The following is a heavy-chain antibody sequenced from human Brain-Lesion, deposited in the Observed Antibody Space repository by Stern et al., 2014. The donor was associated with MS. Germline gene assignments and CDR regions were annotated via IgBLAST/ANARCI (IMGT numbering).Heavy chain of an antibody. CDR1: GDNVSSNSAA. CDR2: TYYRAKWNI. V-gene: IGHV6-1*01. CDR3: ARDEKGPYALGV. Sequence: QVQLGQSGPGLVKPSQTLSLTCAISGDNVSSNSAAWSWIRQSPSRGLEWLGRTYYRAKWNIDYAVSVKSRITINPDTSKNQFSLHLNSVTPEDTAVYYCARDEKGPYALGVWGQGTTVTVSS. J-gene: IGHJ6*02.